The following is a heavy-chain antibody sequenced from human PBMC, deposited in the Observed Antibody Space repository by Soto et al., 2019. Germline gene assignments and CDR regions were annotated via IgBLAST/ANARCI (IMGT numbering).Heavy chain of an antibody. V-gene: IGHV4-39*01. Sequence: QLQLQESGPGLVKPSETLSLTCTVSGGSISSSSYYWGWIRQPPGKGLEWIGSIYYSGNTYSNPSLKSRVTISVDTSKNQFSLKLSSVTAADTAVYYCARHSGYSSGWYYYWGQGTLVTVSS. CDR1: GGSISSSSYY. CDR2: IYYSGNT. D-gene: IGHD6-19*01. CDR3: ARHSGYSSGWYYY. J-gene: IGHJ4*02.